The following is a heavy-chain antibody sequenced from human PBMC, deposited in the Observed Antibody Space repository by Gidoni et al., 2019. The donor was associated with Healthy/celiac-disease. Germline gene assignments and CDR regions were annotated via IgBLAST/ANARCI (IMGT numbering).Heavy chain of an antibody. J-gene: IGHJ5*02. Sequence: EVQLLESGGGLVQPVGSLRLSCAASGFTFRSYAMSWVRKAPGKGLEWVSASIGSGGSTYYADSVKGRFTISRDNSKNTLYMQMNSLRAEDTAVYYCASRIAAAGIAWFDPWGQGTLVTVSS. CDR1: GFTFRSYA. V-gene: IGHV3-23*01. D-gene: IGHD6-13*01. CDR2: SIGSGGST. CDR3: ASRIAAAGIAWFDP.